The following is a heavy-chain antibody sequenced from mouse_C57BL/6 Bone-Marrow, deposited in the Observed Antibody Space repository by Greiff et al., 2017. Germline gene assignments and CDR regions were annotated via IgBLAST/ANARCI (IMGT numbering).Heavy chain of an antibody. CDR3: ARGDWLGLGFLDY. D-gene: IGHD3-1*01. V-gene: IGHV2-2*01. CDR1: GFSLTSYG. J-gene: IGHJ2*01. CDR2: IWSGGST. Sequence: VKLVESGPGLVQPSQSLSITCTVSGFSLTSYGVHWVRQSPGKGLEWLGVIWSGGSTAYNAPFISRLSTSTDNPKRQVFFKMNSLQAGDTAIYYCARGDWLGLGFLDYWGQGTTLTVSS.